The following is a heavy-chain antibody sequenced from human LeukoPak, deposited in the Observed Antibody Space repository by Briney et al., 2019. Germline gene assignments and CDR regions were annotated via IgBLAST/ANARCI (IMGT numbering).Heavy chain of an antibody. CDR1: AFTFSSYE. J-gene: IGHJ4*02. Sequence: GGSLRLSCAASAFTFSSYEMNWVRQAPGKGLEWISYISSSGDTIYYADSVKGRFTISRDNAKNSLYLQMNSLRAEDTALYYCARNWANRYFDYWGQGTLVTVSS. D-gene: IGHD2-8*01. CDR2: ISSSGDTI. V-gene: IGHV3-48*03. CDR3: ARNWANRYFDY.